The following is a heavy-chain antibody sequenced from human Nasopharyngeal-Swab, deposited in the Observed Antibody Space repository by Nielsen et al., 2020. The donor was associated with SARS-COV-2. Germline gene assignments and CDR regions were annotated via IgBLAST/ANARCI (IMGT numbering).Heavy chain of an antibody. V-gene: IGHV3-23*01. CDR1: GFTFSSYA. CDR2: ISGSGGST. D-gene: IGHD6-19*01. Sequence: GESLKISCAASGFTFSSYAMSWVRQAPGKGLEWVSSISGSGGSTYYAHSVKGRFTISRDNSKNTLYLQMNSLRAEDTAVYYCAKDLQKWLVLGGYYYYNMDVWGQGTTFTVSS. CDR3: AKDLQKWLVLGGYYYYNMDV. J-gene: IGHJ6*02.